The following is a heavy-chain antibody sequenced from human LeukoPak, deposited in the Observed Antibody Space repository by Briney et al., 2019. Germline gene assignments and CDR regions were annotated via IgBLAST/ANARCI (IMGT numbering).Heavy chain of an antibody. V-gene: IGHV1-69*01. CDR2: IIPIFGTA. D-gene: IGHD4-17*01. J-gene: IGHJ3*02. Sequence: SPVKVSCKASGGTFSSYAISWVRQAPGQGLEWMGGIIPIFGTANYAQKFQGRVTITADESTRTAYMELSSLRSEDTAVYYCARDQSPYYGDYDLGAFDIWGQGTMVTVSS. CDR3: ARDQSPYYGDYDLGAFDI. CDR1: GGTFSSYA.